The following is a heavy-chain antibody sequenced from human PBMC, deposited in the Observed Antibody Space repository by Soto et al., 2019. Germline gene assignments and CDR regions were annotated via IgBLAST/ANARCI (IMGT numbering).Heavy chain of an antibody. V-gene: IGHV1-3*04. D-gene: IGHD2-21*01. CDR2: INTANGGT. J-gene: IGHJ4*02. Sequence: QVQLVQSGAEMKKSGASVKVSCRASGYTITTYTLYWVRQAPGQRLEWMGWINTANGGTKYSQNFQGRVTLTRDTSASTAYLELGSLISEDTALYYCARDGLPGEGIALDYWGQGTLVTVSS. CDR1: GYTITTYT. CDR3: ARDGLPGEGIALDY.